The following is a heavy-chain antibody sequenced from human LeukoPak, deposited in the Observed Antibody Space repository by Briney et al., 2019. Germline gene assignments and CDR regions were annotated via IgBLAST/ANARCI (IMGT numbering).Heavy chain of an antibody. CDR3: ARGSSYGPPGYLDY. CDR2: IIPILGTA. CDR1: GGTFSSYA. V-gene: IGHV1-69*13. Sequence: ASVKVSCKASGGTFSSYAISWVRQAPGQGGEWMGGIIPILGTANYAQKFQGRVTITADESTSTAYMELSSLRSEDTAVYYCARGSSYGPPGYLDYWGQGTLVTVSS. D-gene: IGHD5-18*01. J-gene: IGHJ4*02.